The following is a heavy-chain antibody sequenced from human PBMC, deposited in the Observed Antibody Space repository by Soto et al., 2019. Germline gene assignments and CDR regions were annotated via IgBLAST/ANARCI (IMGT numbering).Heavy chain of an antibody. V-gene: IGHV3-30*18. J-gene: IGHJ4*02. CDR3: AKDQLSGYLDY. CDR2: ISYDGSNK. CDR1: GCTFSSYG. Sequence: GGSLRLSCAASGCTFSSYGMHWVRQAPGKGLEWVAVISYDGSNKYYADSVKGRFTISRDNSKNTLYLQMNSLRAEDTAVYYCAKDQLSGYLDYWGQGTLVTVSS. D-gene: IGHD2-15*01.